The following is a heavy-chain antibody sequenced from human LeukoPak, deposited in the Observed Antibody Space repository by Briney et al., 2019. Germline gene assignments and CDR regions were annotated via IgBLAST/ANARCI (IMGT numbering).Heavy chain of an antibody. CDR1: GGSFSGYY. CDR2: INHSGST. J-gene: IGHJ4*02. D-gene: IGHD1-26*01. Sequence: PSETLSLTCAVYGGSFSGYYWSWIRQPPGKGLEWIGEINHSGSTNYNPSLKSRVTISVDTSKNQFSLKLSSVTAADTAVYYCARGMGATRSIDYWGQGTLVIVCS. V-gene: IGHV4-34*01. CDR3: ARGMGATRSIDY.